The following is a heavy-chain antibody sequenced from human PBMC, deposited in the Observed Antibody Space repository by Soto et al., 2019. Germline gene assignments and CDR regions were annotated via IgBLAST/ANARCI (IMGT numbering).Heavy chain of an antibody. D-gene: IGHD6-19*01. CDR2: INHSGST. CDR3: ARRSAVADLYYFDY. J-gene: IGHJ4*02. CDR1: GGSFSGYY. V-gene: IGHV4-34*01. Sequence: QVQLQQRGAGLLKPSETLSLTCAVYGGSFSGYYWSWIRQPPGKGLEWIGEINHSGSTNYNPSLKSRVTISVDTSKNQCSLKLSSVTAADTAVYYCARRSAVADLYYFDYWGQGTLVTVSS.